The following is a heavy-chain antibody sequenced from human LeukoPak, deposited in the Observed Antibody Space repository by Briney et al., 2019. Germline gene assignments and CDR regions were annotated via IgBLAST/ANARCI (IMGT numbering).Heavy chain of an antibody. CDR3: PKEPEYCSGGSCYYLDY. J-gene: IGHJ4*02. D-gene: IGHD2-15*01. CDR1: GFTFRHYA. Sequence: GGSLRLSCAASGFTFRHYAMSWVRQAPGKGLEWVSAISGSGGSTYYADSVKGRFTISRDNSKNTLYLQMNSLRAEDTAVYYCPKEPEYCSGGSCYYLDYWGQGTLVTVSS. CDR2: ISGSGGST. V-gene: IGHV3-23*01.